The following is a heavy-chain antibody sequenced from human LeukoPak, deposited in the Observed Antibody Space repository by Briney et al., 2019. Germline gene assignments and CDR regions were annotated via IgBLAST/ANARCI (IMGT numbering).Heavy chain of an antibody. CDR3: ARGPGSSSWYEGIDY. D-gene: IGHD6-13*01. J-gene: IGHJ4*02. CDR2: ISSSSSYI. V-gene: IGHV3-21*01. CDR1: GFTFSTYS. Sequence: GGSLRLSCAASGFTFSTYSMNWVRQAPGKGLEWVSSISSSSSYIYYEDSLKGRFTISRDNAKNSLYLQMNSLRAEDTAVYYCARGPGSSSWYEGIDYWGQGTLVTVSS.